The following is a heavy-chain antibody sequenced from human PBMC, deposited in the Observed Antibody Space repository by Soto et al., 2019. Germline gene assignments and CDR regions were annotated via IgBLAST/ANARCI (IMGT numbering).Heavy chain of an antibody. CDR3: ARDLHVVPAAISFYLDYYYYGMDV. CDR2: INPSGGST. CDR1: GYTFTSYY. D-gene: IGHD2-2*01. J-gene: IGHJ6*02. V-gene: IGHV1-46*01. Sequence: ASVKVSCKASGYTFTSYYMHWVRQAPGQGLEWMGIINPSGGSTSYAQKFQGRVTMTRDTSTSTVYMELSSLRSGDTAVYYCARDLHVVPAAISFYLDYYYYGMDVWGQGTTVTVSS.